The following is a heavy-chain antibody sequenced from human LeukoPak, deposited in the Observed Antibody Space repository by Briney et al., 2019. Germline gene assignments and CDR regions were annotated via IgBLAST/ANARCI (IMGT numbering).Heavy chain of an antibody. CDR1: GGSNSSGSYY. D-gene: IGHD5-24*01. J-gene: IGHJ4*02. CDR3: ARDPFSDGYNYSGY. CDR2: IYTSGST. V-gene: IGHV4-61*02. Sequence: SETLSLTCTVSGGSNSSGSYYWSWIRQPAGKGLEWIGRIYTSGSTNYNPSLKSRVTISVDTSKNQFSLKLSSVTAADTAVYYCARDPFSDGYNYSGYWGQGTLVTVSS.